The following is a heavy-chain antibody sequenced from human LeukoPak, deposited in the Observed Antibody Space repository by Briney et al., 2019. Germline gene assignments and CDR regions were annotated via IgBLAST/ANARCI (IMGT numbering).Heavy chain of an antibody. D-gene: IGHD6-19*01. J-gene: IGHJ4*02. CDR3: ARDSSGWYGHPKNEDY. CDR1: GLTFSSYW. V-gene: IGHV3-7*01. CDR2: IKQDGSEK. Sequence: GGSLRLSCAASGLTFSSYWMSWVRQAPGKGLEWVANIKQDGSEKYYVDSVKGRFTISRDNAKNSLYLQMNSLRAEDTAVYYCARDSSGWYGHPKNEDYWGQGTLVTVSS.